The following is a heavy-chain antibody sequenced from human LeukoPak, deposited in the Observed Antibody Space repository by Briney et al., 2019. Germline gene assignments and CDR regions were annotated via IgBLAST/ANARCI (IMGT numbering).Heavy chain of an antibody. CDR1: GLRFRNYG. D-gene: IGHD1-26*01. V-gene: IGHV3-33*01. J-gene: IGHJ4*02. CDR2: IYYDGSNQ. CDR3: AADRNSGKYYDY. Sequence: GGSLRLSCVVSGLRFRNYGMHWVRQAPGKGLEWVAVIYYDGSNQYYADSVKGRFTVSRDNAKNTLYLQMDSLRAEDTAVYYCAADRNSGKYYDYWGQGTLVTVSS.